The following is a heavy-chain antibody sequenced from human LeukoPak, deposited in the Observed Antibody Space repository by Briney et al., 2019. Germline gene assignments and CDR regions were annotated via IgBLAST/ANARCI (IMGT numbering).Heavy chain of an antibody. D-gene: IGHD1-26*01. Sequence: GGSLRLSCAASGFTVSSNYMSWVRQAPGKGLEWVSVIYSGGSTYYADSVKGRFTISRDNSKNTLYLQMNSLRAEDTAVYYCARDLSGSYFYFDYWGQGTLGTVSS. J-gene: IGHJ4*02. V-gene: IGHV3-53*01. CDR2: IYSGGST. CDR3: ARDLSGSYFYFDY. CDR1: GFTVSSNY.